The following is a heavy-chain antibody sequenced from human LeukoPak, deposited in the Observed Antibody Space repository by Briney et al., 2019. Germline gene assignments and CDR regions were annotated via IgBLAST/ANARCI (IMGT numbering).Heavy chain of an antibody. CDR1: GFTFSSYW. V-gene: IGHV3-7*01. CDR3: ARDPPLDTGHDAFDI. Sequence: GGSLRLSCAASGFTFSSYWMSWVRQAPGRGLEWVANIKQDGSEKYYVDSVKGRFTISRDNAKNSLYLQMNSLRAEDTAVYYCARDPPLDTGHDAFDIWGQGTMVTVSS. CDR2: IKQDGSEK. D-gene: IGHD5-18*01. J-gene: IGHJ3*02.